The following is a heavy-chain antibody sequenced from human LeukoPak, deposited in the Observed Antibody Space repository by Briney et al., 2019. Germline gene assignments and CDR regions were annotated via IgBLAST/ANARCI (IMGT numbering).Heavy chain of an antibody. V-gene: IGHV1-18*01. J-gene: IGHJ3*02. Sequence: ASVKVSCKASGYTFTSYGISWVRQAPGQGLEWMGWISAYNGNTNYAQKLQGRVTITADESTSTAYMELSSLRSEDTAVYYCARARGLKEAFDIWGQGTMVTVSS. D-gene: IGHD5-12*01. CDR2: ISAYNGNT. CDR1: GYTFTSYG. CDR3: ARARGLKEAFDI.